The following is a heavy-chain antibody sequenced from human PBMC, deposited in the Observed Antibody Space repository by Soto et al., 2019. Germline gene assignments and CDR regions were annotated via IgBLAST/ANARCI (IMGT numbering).Heavy chain of an antibody. CDR1: GFTFSGSA. CDR2: IRSKANSDAT. CDR3: XXXXXXXSCPDXFDI. V-gene: IGHV3-73*01. Sequence: GSLRLSCVASGFTFSGSAMHWVRQASGKGLEWVGRIRSKANSDATAYGASVKGRFTISRDDSKNTAYLQMNSLKTEDTAVYYXXXXXXXXSCPDXFDIWGQGTMVXVSS. J-gene: IGHJ3*02.